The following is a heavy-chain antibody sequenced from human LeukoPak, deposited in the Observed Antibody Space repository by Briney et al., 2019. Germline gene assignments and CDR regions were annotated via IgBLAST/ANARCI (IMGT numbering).Heavy chain of an antibody. CDR1: GFTFSSYS. V-gene: IGHV3-23*01. D-gene: IGHD6-13*01. J-gene: IGHJ6*02. Sequence: GGSLRLSCAASGFTFSSYSMNWVRQAPGKGLEWVSGISAGGGSTNHADSVKGRFTISRDNSKNTLYLQMNSLRAEDTAVYYCAKDQSYSSTWYRGMDVWGQGTTVTVSS. CDR3: AKDQSYSSTWYRGMDV. CDR2: ISAGGGST.